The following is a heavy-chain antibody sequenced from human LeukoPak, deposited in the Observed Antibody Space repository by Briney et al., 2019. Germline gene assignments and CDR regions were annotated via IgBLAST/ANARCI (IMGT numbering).Heavy chain of an antibody. CDR1: GGTFSSYA. CDR3: ARDSPPPDFDY. J-gene: IGHJ4*02. V-gene: IGHV7-4-1*02. CDR2: INTNTGNP. Sequence: GASLKVSCKASGGTFSSYAISWVRQAPGQGLEWMGWINTNTGNPTYAQGFTGRFVFSLDTSVSTAYLQISSLKAEDTAVYYCARDSPPPDFDYWGQGTLVTVSS.